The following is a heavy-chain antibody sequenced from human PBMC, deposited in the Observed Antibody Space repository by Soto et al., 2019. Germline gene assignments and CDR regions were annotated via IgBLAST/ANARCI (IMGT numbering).Heavy chain of an antibody. CDR3: AREDYGDPPGGGMDV. CDR1: GGSISSYY. J-gene: IGHJ6*02. Sequence: QVQLQESGPGLVKPSETLSLTCTVSGGSISSYYWSWIRQPPGKGLEWIGYIYYSGSTNYNPSLKSRVTISVDTSKNQFSLKLSSVTAADTAVYYCAREDYGDPPGGGMDVWGQGTTVIVSS. D-gene: IGHD4-17*01. CDR2: IYYSGST. V-gene: IGHV4-59*01.